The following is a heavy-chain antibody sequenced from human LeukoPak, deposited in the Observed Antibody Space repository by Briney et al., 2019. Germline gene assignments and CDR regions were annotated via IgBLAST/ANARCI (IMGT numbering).Heavy chain of an antibody. V-gene: IGHV1-2*02. CDR2: INPNSGGT. D-gene: IGHD6-13*01. CDR3: ARVRAAAGKYYGMDV. Sequence: ASVKVSCKASGYTFTGYYMHWVRQAPGQGLEWMGWINPNSGGTNYAQKFQGRVTMTRDTSISTAYMELSRLRSDDTAVYYCARVRAAAGKYYGMDVGGQGTTVTVS. J-gene: IGHJ6*02. CDR1: GYTFTGYY.